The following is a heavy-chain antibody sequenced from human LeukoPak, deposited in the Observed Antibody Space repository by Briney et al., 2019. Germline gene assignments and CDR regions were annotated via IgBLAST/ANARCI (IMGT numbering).Heavy chain of an antibody. D-gene: IGHD6-19*01. V-gene: IGHV4-4*07. CDR3: ARAAEYSSGWYLFDY. Sequence: SETLSLTCAVSGGPISNYYWTWIRQPAGKGLEWIGRIYTSGGTNYNPSLKSRVTMSVDTSKNQFSLKLTSVTAADTAMYYCARAAEYSSGWYLFDYWGQGILVTVSA. J-gene: IGHJ4*02. CDR2: IYTSGGT. CDR1: GGPISNYY.